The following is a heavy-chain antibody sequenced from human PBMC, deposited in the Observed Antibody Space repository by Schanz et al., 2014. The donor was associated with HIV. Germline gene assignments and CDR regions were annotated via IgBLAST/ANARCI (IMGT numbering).Heavy chain of an antibody. D-gene: IGHD3-16*01. CDR2: ISSSGRYI. CDR3: ARVANWDYYGMDV. CDR1: GFPFETFT. J-gene: IGHJ6*02. Sequence: VQLVESGGALVQPGGSLRLSCAASGFPFETFTMNWVRQAPGKGLEWIASISSSGRYIFYADSLKGRFTISRDNAKNSLALQVDSLRAEDTAVYYCARVANWDYYGMDVWGRGTTVTVSS. V-gene: IGHV3-21*01.